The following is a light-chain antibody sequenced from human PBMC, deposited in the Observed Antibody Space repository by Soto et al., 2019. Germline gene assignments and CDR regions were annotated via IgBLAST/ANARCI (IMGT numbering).Light chain of an antibody. J-gene: IGLJ3*02. CDR1: SSDVGGYNR. CDR3: SSYTSRNSWV. CDR2: DVT. V-gene: IGLV2-14*03. Sequence: QSVLTQPASVTGSPGQSITISCTGTSSDVGGYNRVSWYQQYPGTAPKLMNSDVTNRPSGVSYRFSASKSGNTASLTISGLQPEDEADYYCSSYTSRNSWVFGGGTKVTVL.